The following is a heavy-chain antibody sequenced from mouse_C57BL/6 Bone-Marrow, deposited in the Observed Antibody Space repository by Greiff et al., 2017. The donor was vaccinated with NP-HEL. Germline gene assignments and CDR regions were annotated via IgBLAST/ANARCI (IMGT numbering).Heavy chain of an antibody. CDR2: IYPGDGDT. CDR1: GYAFSSSW. CDR3: ARYLTFAY. V-gene: IGHV1-82*01. J-gene: IGHJ3*01. D-gene: IGHD5-1*01. Sequence: QVQLQQSGPELVKPGASVKISCKASGYAFSSSWMNWVKQRPGKGLEWIGRIYPGDGDTNYNGKFKGKATLTADKSSSTAYMQLSSLTSEDSAVYFCARYLTFAYWGQGTLVTVSA.